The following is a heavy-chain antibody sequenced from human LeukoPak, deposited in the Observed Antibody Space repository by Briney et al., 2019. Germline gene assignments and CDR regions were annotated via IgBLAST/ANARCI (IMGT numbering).Heavy chain of an antibody. J-gene: IGHJ5*02. CDR1: GFTFSNAW. Sequence: GSLRLSCAASGFTFSNAWMGWVRQAPGKGLEWIGYIYYSGSTNYNPSLKSRVTISVDTSKNQFSLKLSSVTAADTAVYYCASMYSYGYVRFDPWGQGTLVTVPS. CDR3: ASMYSYGYVRFDP. V-gene: IGHV4-59*01. D-gene: IGHD5-18*01. CDR2: IYYSGST.